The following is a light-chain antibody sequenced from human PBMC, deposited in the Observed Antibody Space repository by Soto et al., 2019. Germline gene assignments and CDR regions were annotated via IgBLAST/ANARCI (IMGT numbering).Light chain of an antibody. J-gene: IGKJ1*01. V-gene: IGKV3-15*01. CDR3: QQYNNWPRP. Sequence: EIVMTQSPATLSVSPGERATFSCRASQSVSSNVAWYQQKPGQAPRLLIYGASTRATGIPARFSGSGSGTDFTLPISGLQSEDFAVFYCQQYNNWPRPFGRGTKVDI. CDR1: QSVSSN. CDR2: GAS.